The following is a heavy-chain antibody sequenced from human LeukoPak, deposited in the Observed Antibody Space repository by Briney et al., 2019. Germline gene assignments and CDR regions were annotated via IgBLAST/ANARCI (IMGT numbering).Heavy chain of an antibody. CDR3: ARGRRLRLGELGRMDV. D-gene: IGHD3-16*01. CDR2: INPSGGST. J-gene: IGHJ6*02. CDR1: GYTFTSYY. V-gene: IGHV1-46*01. Sequence: ASVKVSCKASGYTFTSYYMHWVRQAPGQGLEWMGIINPSGGSTSYAQKFKGRVTMTRDTSTSTVYMELSSLRSEDTAVYCCARGRRLRLGELGRMDVWGQGTTVTVSS.